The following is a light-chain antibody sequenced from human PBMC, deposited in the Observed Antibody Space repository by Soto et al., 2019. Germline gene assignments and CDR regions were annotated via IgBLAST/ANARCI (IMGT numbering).Light chain of an antibody. J-gene: IGKJ4*01. CDR2: DAS. V-gene: IGKV3-11*01. CDR3: QQHISWPLT. CDR1: QSFSSSY. Sequence: EIVLTQSPGTLSLSPGGRATLSCRVSQSFSSSYLAWYQQKPGQAPRLLVYDASNRATGIPTRFSGSGSGTDFTLTISNLEPEDFAVYYCQQHISWPLTFGGGTKVDI.